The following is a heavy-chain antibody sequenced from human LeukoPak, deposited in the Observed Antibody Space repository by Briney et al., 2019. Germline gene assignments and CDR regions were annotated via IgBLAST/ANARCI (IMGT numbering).Heavy chain of an antibody. CDR1: GFTFSSYA. V-gene: IGHV3-23*01. CDR2: ISGSGGST. Sequence: GGSLRLSCAASGFTFSSYAMSWVRQAPGKGLVWVSAISGSGGSTYYADSVKGRFTISRDNSKNTLYLQMNSLRAEDTAVYYCAKDSSPYYYDSSGYYPYWYFDLWGRGTLVTVSS. J-gene: IGHJ2*01. CDR3: AKDSSPYYYDSSGYYPYWYFDL. D-gene: IGHD3-22*01.